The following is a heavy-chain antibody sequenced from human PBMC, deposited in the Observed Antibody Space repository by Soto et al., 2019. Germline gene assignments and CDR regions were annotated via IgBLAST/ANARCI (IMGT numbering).Heavy chain of an antibody. CDR3: VRGKGCSSSSCYRPGRWFAP. Sequence: SETLSLTCAVYDGSFSGYYWSWIPQPPEKGLEWIGEINHSGSTNYSPSLKSRVTISVDMSKNQFSLKLTSVTAADTAIFYCVRGKGCSSSSCYRPGRWFAPWGKGTLVTVS. J-gene: IGHJ5*02. V-gene: IGHV4-34*01. CDR1: DGSFSGYY. D-gene: IGHD2-2*01. CDR2: INHSGST.